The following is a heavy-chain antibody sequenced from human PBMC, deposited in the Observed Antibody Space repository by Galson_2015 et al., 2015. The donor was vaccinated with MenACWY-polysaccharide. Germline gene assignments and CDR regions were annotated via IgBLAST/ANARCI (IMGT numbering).Heavy chain of an antibody. J-gene: IGHJ4*02. Sequence: SLRLSCAASGFTFSSYDMHWVRQAPGKGLEWAAFIWYDGTNKYYADSLKGRFTISRDNSKNTLYLQMNSLRTEDTAVYYCARRPSRSRYDFDYWGQGTLATVSS. CDR3: ARRPSRSRYDFDY. D-gene: IGHD6-6*01. CDR1: GFTFSSYD. V-gene: IGHV3-30*02. CDR2: IWYDGTNK.